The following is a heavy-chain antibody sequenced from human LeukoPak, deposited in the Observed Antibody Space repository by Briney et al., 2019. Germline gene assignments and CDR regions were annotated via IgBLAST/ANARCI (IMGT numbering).Heavy chain of an antibody. CDR2: ISGSGGST. D-gene: IGHD3-22*01. CDR1: GFTFSSYA. V-gene: IGHV3-23*01. CDR3: AKGPAPYYYDSSGYLGYFGY. Sequence: PGGSLRLSCAASGFTFSSYAMSWVRQAPGKGLEWVSAISGSGGSTYYADSVKGRFTISRDNSKNTLYLQMNSLRAEDTAVYYCAKGPAPYYYDSSGYLGYFGYWGQGTLVTVSS. J-gene: IGHJ4*02.